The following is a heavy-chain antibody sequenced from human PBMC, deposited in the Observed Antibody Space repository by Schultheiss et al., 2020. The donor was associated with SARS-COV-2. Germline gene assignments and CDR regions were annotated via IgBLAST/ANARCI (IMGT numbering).Heavy chain of an antibody. Sequence: SVKVSCKASGGTFSSYVISWVRQAPGQGLEWMGGIIPIFGTANYAQKFQGRVTITADESTSTAYMELSSLRSEDTAVYYCARVKDSSSLMSNYYYYGMDVWGQGATVTVSS. CDR1: GGTFSSYV. V-gene: IGHV1-69*13. CDR2: IIPIFGTA. D-gene: IGHD6-13*01. CDR3: ARVKDSSSLMSNYYYYGMDV. J-gene: IGHJ6*02.